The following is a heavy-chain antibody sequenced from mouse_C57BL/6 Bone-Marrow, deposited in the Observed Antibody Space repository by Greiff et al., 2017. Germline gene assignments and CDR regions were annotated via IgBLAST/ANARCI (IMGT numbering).Heavy chain of an antibody. Sequence: VQLQQSGPVLARPGASVKMSCKTSGYTFTSYWMHWVKQRPGQGLEWIGAIYPGNSDTSYNQKFKGKAKLTAVTSASTAYMELSSLTNEDSAVYYCTKPKLGRGMDYWGQGTSVTVSS. CDR2: IYPGNSDT. D-gene: IGHD4-1*01. CDR3: TKPKLGRGMDY. J-gene: IGHJ4*01. CDR1: GYTFTSYW. V-gene: IGHV1-5*01.